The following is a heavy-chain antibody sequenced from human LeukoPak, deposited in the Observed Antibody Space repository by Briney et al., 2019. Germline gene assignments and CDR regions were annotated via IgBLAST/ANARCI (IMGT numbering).Heavy chain of an antibody. Sequence: GSLRLSCAASGFTFSSYAMSWIRQPPGKGLEWIGYIYYSGSTNYNPSLKSRVTIPVDTSKNQFSLRLRSVTAADTAVYFCARAERRFGELFYCFDDWGRGTLVTVSS. J-gene: IGHJ4*02. CDR1: GFTFSSYA. CDR3: ARAERRFGELFYCFDD. D-gene: IGHD3-10*01. V-gene: IGHV4-59*08. CDR2: IYYSGST.